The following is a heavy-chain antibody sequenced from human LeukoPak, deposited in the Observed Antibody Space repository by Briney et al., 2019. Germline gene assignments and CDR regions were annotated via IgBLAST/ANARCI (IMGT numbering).Heavy chain of an antibody. V-gene: IGHV3-23*01. CDR3: AKELPADDAFDI. CDR2: ISGSGGST. J-gene: IGHJ3*02. Sequence: PGGSLRLSCAASGFTFRSHDMSWVRQAPGKGLEWVSAISGSGGSTYYADSVKGRFTISRDNSKNTLYLQMNSLRAEDTAVYYCAKELPADDAFDIWGQGTMVTVSS. D-gene: IGHD2-2*01. CDR1: GFTFRSHD.